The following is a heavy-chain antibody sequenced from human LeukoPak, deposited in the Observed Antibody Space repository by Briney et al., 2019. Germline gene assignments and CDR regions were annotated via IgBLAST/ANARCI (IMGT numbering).Heavy chain of an antibody. CDR1: GFTLSSYA. V-gene: IGHV3-23*01. D-gene: IGHD2-2*01. J-gene: IGHJ4*02. Sequence: GGSLRHSCAASGFTLSSYAMSWVRQAPGKGLEWVSAISGSGGSTYYADSVKGRFTISRDNSKNTLYLQMNSLRAEDTAVYYCARAPSYSISTSCYGHFDYWGQGTLVTVSS. CDR3: ARAPSYSISTSCYGHFDY. CDR2: ISGSGGST.